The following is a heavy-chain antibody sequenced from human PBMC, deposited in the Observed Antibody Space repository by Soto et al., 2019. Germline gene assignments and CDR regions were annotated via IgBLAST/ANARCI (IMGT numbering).Heavy chain of an antibody. CDR2: IYYSGST. CDR3: ARGGWWFGDAGPLFDY. CDR1: GGSISSYY. D-gene: IGHD3-10*01. J-gene: IGHJ4*02. V-gene: IGHV4-59*01. Sequence: QVQLQESGPGLVKPSETLSLTCTVSGGSISSYYWSWIRQPPGKGLEWIGYIYYSGSTNYNPSLKSRVTISVDTSKNQFSRKLSSVTAADTAVYYCARGGWWFGDAGPLFDYWGQGTLVTVSS.